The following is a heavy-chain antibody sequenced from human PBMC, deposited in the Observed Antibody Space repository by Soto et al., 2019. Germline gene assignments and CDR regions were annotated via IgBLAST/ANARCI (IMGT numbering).Heavy chain of an antibody. CDR3: ATDDTVLVGADSAFDI. CDR2: IIPIFNTS. V-gene: IGHV1-69*13. D-gene: IGHD4-17*01. Sequence: SVKVSCKASGGTFNGHSFSWVRQAPGQGLEWMGSIIPIFNTSTYAQKFQGRVTITADESTTTAYMDLSSLTSEGTAVYYCATDDTVLVGADSAFDIWGQGTMVTVSS. CDR1: GGTFNGHS. J-gene: IGHJ3*02.